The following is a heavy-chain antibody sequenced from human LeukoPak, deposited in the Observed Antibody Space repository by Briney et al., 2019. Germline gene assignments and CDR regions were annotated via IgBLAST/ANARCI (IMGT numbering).Heavy chain of an antibody. V-gene: IGHV3-21*01. D-gene: IGHD6-19*01. J-gene: IGHJ3*02. Sequence: GGSMRLSCAASGFTFSSYNMNWVRQAPGKGLEWVSSISSSSSYIYYTDSVKGRFTISRDNAKNSLYLQMNSLRAEDTAVYYCARGGSSGWWAFDIWGQGTMVTVSS. CDR2: ISSSSSYI. CDR1: GFTFSSYN. CDR3: ARGGSSGWWAFDI.